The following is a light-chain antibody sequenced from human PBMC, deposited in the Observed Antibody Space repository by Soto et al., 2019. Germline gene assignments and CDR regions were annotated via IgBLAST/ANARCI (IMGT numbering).Light chain of an antibody. CDR2: EVS. CDR3: TSYASSSTPVV. CDR1: SSDVGGYNY. J-gene: IGLJ2*01. V-gene: IGLV2-14*01. Sequence: QSVLTQPASVSGSPGQSITISCTGTSSDVGGYNYVSWYQQHPGKAPKLMISEVSHRPSGVSDRFSGSKSGNTASLTISGLQAEDEGDYYCTSYASSSTPVVFGGGTKLTVL.